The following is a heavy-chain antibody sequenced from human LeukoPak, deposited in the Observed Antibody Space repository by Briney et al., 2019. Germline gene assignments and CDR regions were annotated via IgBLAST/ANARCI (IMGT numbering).Heavy chain of an antibody. D-gene: IGHD3-3*01. J-gene: IGHJ4*02. Sequence: GGSLRLSCAASGFNFNQHSMSWIRQAQGKGLEWISYISRNGGDIHYAESVEGRFTVSRDNAKKSLFMQMNTLRNDDTAVYFCARASSLIGGFDSWGRGTLVAVSS. CDR1: GFNFNQHS. CDR2: ISRNGGDI. CDR3: ARASSLIGGFDS. V-gene: IGHV3-11*01.